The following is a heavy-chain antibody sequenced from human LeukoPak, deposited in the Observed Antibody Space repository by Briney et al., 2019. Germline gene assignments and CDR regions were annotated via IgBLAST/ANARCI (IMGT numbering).Heavy chain of an antibody. CDR3: AKDLSSSGWPWVHAFDI. CDR2: IWYGGSNK. D-gene: IGHD6-19*01. Sequence: SGGSLRLSCAASGFTFSSYGMHWVRQAPGKGLEWVAVIWYGGSNKYYADSVKGRFTISRDNSKNTLYLQMNSLRAEDTAVYYCAKDLSSSGWPWVHAFDIWGQGTMVTVSS. J-gene: IGHJ3*02. V-gene: IGHV3-33*06. CDR1: GFTFSSYG.